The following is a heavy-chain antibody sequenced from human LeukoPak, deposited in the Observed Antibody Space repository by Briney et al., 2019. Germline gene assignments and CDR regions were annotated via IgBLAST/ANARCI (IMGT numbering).Heavy chain of an antibody. CDR1: RFTFSDYY. D-gene: IGHD3-22*01. CDR3: ARDRNYYDSSGYHRVDY. CDR2: ISSSGSTI. V-gene: IGHV3-11*04. J-gene: IGHJ4*02. Sequence: GGSLRLSCAASRFTFSDYYMSWIRQAPGKGLEWVSYISSSGSTIYYADSVKGRFTISRDNAKNSLYLQMNSLRAEDTAVYYCARDRNYYDSSGYHRVDYWGQGTLVTVSS.